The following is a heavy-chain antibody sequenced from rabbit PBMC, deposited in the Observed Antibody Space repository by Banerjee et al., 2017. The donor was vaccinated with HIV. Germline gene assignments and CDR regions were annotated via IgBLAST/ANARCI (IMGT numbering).Heavy chain of an antibody. CDR2: IYAGSSVGT. Sequence: QEQLVESGGGLVQPGGSLKLSCKASGFDFSSYYMSWVRQAPGKGLEWIACIYAGSSVGTYYASWAKGRFTISKTSSTTVTLQMTSLTAADTATYFCARERAGDAAYGYVGHDGFDPWGPGTGHRL. CDR3: ARERAGDAAYGYVGHDGFDP. J-gene: IGHJ2*01. D-gene: IGHD6-1*01. V-gene: IGHV1S45*01. CDR1: GFDFSSYYM.